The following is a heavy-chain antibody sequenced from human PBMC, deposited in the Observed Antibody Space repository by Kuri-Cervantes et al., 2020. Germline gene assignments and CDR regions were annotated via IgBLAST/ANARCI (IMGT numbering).Heavy chain of an antibody. Sequence: GGSLRLSCAASGFTFSSYGMHWVRQAPGKGLEWVAVIWYDGSNEYYAGSVKGRFTISRDNSKNTLFLQMNSLRAEDTAVYYCAKTRITAAGLLDYWGQGTLVTVSS. CDR1: GFTFSSYG. V-gene: IGHV3-30*02. J-gene: IGHJ4*02. CDR2: IWYDGSNE. CDR3: AKTRITAAGLLDY. D-gene: IGHD6-13*01.